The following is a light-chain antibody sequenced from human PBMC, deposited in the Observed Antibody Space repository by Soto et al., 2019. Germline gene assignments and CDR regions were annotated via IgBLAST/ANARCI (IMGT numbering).Light chain of an antibody. CDR3: QQDTTLPPT. CDR1: QSVSNK. J-gene: IGKJ1*01. CDR2: DAS. Sequence: EIGMTESPATLSVSPGDRVTLSCRASQSVSNKLAWYQQNPGHAPRLLIYDASSRPTGIPARFSGSGYGTEFTLTISSLHSEDFAVYFCQQDTTLPPTLGQGTKVEIE. V-gene: IGKV3-15*01.